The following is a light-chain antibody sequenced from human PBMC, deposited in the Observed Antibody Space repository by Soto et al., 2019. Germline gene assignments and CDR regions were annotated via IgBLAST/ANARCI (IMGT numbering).Light chain of an antibody. CDR1: SSDVGGYDY. CDR3: SSYSSSSTLV. Sequence: QSVLTQPASVSGSPGQSITIACTGTSSDVGGYDYVSWFQQNPRKAPKLIIFEVSNRPSGVSYRFSGSKSGNTASLAISGLEAEDEATYYCSSYSSSSTLVFGTGTKATVL. J-gene: IGLJ1*01. CDR2: EVS. V-gene: IGLV2-14*01.